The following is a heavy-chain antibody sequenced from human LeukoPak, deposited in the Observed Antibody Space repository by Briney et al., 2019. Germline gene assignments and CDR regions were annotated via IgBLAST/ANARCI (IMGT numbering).Heavy chain of an antibody. CDR3: ARIRGYSYGDNWFDP. CDR1: GYTFTGYD. V-gene: IGHV1-2*02. D-gene: IGHD5-18*01. J-gene: IGHJ5*02. CDR2: INPNSGGT. Sequence: ASVKVSCKASGYTFTGYDMHWVRQAPGQGLEWMGWINPNSGGTNYAQKCQGRVTMTRDTSISTAYMELSRLRSDDTAVYYCARIRGYSYGDNWFDPWGQGTLVTVSS.